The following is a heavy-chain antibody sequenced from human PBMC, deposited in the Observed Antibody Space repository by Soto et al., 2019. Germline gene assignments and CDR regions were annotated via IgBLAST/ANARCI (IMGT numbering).Heavy chain of an antibody. J-gene: IGHJ1*01. Sequence: GGSLRLSCAASGFTFSSYAMSWVRQAPGKGLEWVSAIGGSGGSTYYADSVKGRFTISRDNSKNTLYLQMNSLRAEDTAVYYCAKWKDSGWYLGYFQHWGQGTLVTVSS. V-gene: IGHV3-23*01. CDR2: IGGSGGST. D-gene: IGHD6-19*01. CDR1: GFTFSSYA. CDR3: AKWKDSGWYLGYFQH.